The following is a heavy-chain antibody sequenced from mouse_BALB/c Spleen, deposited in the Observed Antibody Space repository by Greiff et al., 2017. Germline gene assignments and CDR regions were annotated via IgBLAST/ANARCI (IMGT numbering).Heavy chain of an antibody. J-gene: IGHJ4*01. V-gene: IGHV5-17*02. CDR3: ARSATTGMDY. CDR2: ISSGSSTI. CDR1: GFTFSSFG. Sequence: DVKLVESGGGLVQPGGSRKLSCAASGFTFSSFGMHWVRQAPEKGLEWVAYISSGSSTIYYADTVKGRFTISRDNPKNTLFLQMTSLRSEDTAMYYCARSATTGMDYWGQGTSVTVSS. D-gene: IGHD1-1*01.